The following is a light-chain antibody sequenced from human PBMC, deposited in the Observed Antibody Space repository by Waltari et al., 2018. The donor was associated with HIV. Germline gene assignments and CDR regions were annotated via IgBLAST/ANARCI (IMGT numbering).Light chain of an antibody. J-gene: IGLJ3*02. CDR3: CSYAGSGTWV. Sequence: QSALTQPASVSGSPGQSITISCTGTSSDVGGYNYVPWYHQHPGKAPKLMFYDVTKRPSGVSNRFSGSKSGNTASLTISGLQAEDEADYYCCSYAGSGTWVFGGGTKLTVL. V-gene: IGLV2-23*02. CDR1: SSDVGGYNY. CDR2: DVT.